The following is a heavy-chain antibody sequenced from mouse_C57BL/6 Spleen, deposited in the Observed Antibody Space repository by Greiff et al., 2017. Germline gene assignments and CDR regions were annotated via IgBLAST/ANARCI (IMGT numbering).Heavy chain of an antibody. J-gene: IGHJ1*03. CDR1: GYTFTSYW. D-gene: IGHD1-1*01. CDR2: IHPNSGST. Sequence: QVQLQQPGAELVKPGASVKLSCKASGYTFTSYWMHWVKQRPGQGLEWIGMIHPNSGSTNYNEKFKSKATLTVDKSSSTAYMQLSSLTSEDSAVYYCARSSIITTVVATDWYFDVWGTGTTVTVSS. V-gene: IGHV1-64*01. CDR3: ARSSIITTVVATDWYFDV.